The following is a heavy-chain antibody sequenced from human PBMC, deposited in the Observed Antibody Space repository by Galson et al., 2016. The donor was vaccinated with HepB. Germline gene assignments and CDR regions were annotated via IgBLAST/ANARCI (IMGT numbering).Heavy chain of an antibody. CDR2: TYYKSRWYN. CDR1: GDSVSSTSAA. CDR3: SKEVFFTGGASFFDN. D-gene: IGHD3-3*01. J-gene: IGHJ4*02. Sequence: CAISGDSVSSTSAAWNWIRQSPLRGLEWLGRTYYKSRWYNDYAVSMKSRIAISPDTSKNQFFLQLTSVTPEDTAVYFCSKEVFFTGGASFFDNWGQGALVTVSS. V-gene: IGHV6-1*01.